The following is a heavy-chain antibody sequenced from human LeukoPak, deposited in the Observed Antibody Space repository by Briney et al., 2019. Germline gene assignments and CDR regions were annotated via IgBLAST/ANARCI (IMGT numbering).Heavy chain of an antibody. D-gene: IGHD1-26*01. V-gene: IGHV4-38-2*02. J-gene: IGHJ4*02. CDR2: FYHSGRT. Sequence: PSETLSLTCTVSGYSISSDYYWGWIRQPPGKGLEWNASFYHSGRTYYNPPLKSRVTISVDTSKNQFSLKLRSVTAADTAVYYCARDSGNYSFDYWGQGALVTVSS. CDR3: ARDSGNYSFDY. CDR1: GYSISSDYY.